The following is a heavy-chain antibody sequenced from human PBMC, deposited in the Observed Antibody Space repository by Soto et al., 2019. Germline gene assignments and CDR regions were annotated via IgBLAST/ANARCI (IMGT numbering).Heavy chain of an antibody. CDR1: GGSISSGGYY. CDR2: IYYSGST. CDR3: ARGHTYYYDSSGYYLDY. Sequence: SETLSLTCTASGGSISSGGYYWSWIRQHPGKGLEWIGYIYYSGSTYYNPSLKSRVTISVDTSKNQFSLKLSSVTAADTAVYYCARGHTYYYDSSGYYLDYWGQGTLVTVSS. V-gene: IGHV4-61*08. D-gene: IGHD3-22*01. J-gene: IGHJ4*02.